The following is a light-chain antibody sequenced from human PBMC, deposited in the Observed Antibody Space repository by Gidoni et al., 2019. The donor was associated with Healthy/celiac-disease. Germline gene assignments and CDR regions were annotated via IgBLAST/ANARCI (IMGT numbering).Light chain of an antibody. Sequence: QSVLTQPPPASGTPGQRVTISCSGSSSNIGSNTVNWYQQLPGTAPKLLIYSNNQRPSGVPDRFSGSKSGTSASLAISGLQSEDEADYYCAAWDDSLNVLFGTGTKVTVL. V-gene: IGLV1-44*01. CDR1: SSNIGSNT. CDR3: AAWDDSLNVL. CDR2: SNN. J-gene: IGLJ1*01.